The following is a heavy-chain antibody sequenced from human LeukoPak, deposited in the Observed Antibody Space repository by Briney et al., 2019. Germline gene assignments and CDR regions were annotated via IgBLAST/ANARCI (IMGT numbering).Heavy chain of an antibody. CDR1: GGSFSGYY. D-gene: IGHD3-10*01. J-gene: IGHJ4*02. CDR2: INHSGST. V-gene: IGHV4-34*01. Sequence: LETLSLTRAGYGGSFSGYYWSSIRQPPGKGLERVGEINHSGSTNYNPSLKSRVTISVDTSKNQFSLKLSSVTAADTAVYCCARAAGSGSYYPPDYWGQGTLVTVSS. CDR3: ARAAGSGSYYPPDY.